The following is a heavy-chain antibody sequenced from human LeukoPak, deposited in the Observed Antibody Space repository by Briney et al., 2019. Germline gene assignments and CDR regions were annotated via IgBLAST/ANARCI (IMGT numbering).Heavy chain of an antibody. CDR2: ICPGDSDT. CDR1: GYGFSTYW. J-gene: IGHJ4*02. CDR3: ARWLAHCSSATCFQPFDY. D-gene: IGHD2-2*01. V-gene: IGHV5-51*01. Sequence: GESLKISCEGSGYGFSTYWIGWVRQMPGKGLEWMGIICPGDSDTRYSPSFQGQVTISADKSISTAYLQWSSLKASDTAVYYCARWLAHCSSATCFQPFDYWGQGTLVTVSS.